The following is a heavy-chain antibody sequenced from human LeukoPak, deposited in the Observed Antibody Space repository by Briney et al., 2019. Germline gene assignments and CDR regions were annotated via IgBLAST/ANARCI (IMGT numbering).Heavy chain of an antibody. Sequence: SETLSLTCAVYGGSFSGYYWSWIRQPPGKGLEWIGEINHSGSTNYNPSLKSRVTISVDTFKNQFSLKLSSVTAADTAVYYCARSNKYRHVKYYFDYWGQGTLVTVSS. CDR2: INHSGST. CDR3: ARSNKYRHVKYYFDY. CDR1: GGSFSGYY. V-gene: IGHV4-34*01. D-gene: IGHD4-11*01. J-gene: IGHJ4*02.